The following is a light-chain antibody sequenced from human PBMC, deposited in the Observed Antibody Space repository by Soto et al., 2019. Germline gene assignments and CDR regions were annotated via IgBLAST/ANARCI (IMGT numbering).Light chain of an antibody. CDR3: QQYENYWT. Sequence: DIQMTQCPYTLSATAGDRVTITCRASQSISSWLAWYQHKPGKAPKLLIYDASNLDSGVPSRFSGSGSGTEFSLTISNLQPDDCATYYCQQYENYWTFGQGTKVDI. CDR1: QSISSW. CDR2: DAS. J-gene: IGKJ1*01. V-gene: IGKV1-5*01.